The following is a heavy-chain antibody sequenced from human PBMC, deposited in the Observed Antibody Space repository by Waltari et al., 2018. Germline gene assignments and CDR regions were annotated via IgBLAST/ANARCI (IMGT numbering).Heavy chain of an antibody. J-gene: IGHJ4*02. Sequence: QVQLVQSGAEVKKPGSSVKVSCKASGGTFSSYAISWVRQAPGQGLEWIGRINPIVGTANYAQKFQGRVTITADKTTRTAYMELSSLRSENTAVYYWATGIAVAGPFFDYWGQGTLVTVSS. CDR1: GGTFSSYA. D-gene: IGHD6-19*01. V-gene: IGHV1-69*08. CDR3: ATGIAVAGPFFDY. CDR2: INPIVGTA.